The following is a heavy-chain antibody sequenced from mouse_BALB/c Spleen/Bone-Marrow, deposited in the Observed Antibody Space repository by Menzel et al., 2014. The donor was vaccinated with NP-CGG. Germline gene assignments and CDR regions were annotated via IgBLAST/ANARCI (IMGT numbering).Heavy chain of an antibody. V-gene: IGHV1-69*02. J-gene: IGHJ2*01. CDR1: GYTFTSYW. CDR3: TRSGGYYFDY. CDR2: IYPSDSYT. Sequence: QVQLQQSGAELVRPGASVKLSCRASGYTFTSYWINWVKQRPGQGLEWIGNIYPSDSYTNYNQEFKDEATLTVDKSSSTAYMQLSSPTSEDSAVYYCTRSGGYYFDYWGQGTTLTVSS.